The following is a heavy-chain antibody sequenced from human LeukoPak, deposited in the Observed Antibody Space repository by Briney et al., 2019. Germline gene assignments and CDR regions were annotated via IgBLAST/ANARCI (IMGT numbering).Heavy chain of an antibody. Sequence: GESLKTSCKGSGYSFTSYWNGWVREMPGKGLEWMGIICPGYSYTRYIPSFQAQVTISADEYISTAYLQWSSMKASDTAMYYCARQGCSGGSCYSFWVDSAFDIWGQGTMVTVSS. J-gene: IGHJ3*02. CDR1: GYSFTSYW. D-gene: IGHD2-15*01. CDR2: ICPGYSYT. V-gene: IGHV5-51*01. CDR3: ARQGCSGGSCYSFWVDSAFDI.